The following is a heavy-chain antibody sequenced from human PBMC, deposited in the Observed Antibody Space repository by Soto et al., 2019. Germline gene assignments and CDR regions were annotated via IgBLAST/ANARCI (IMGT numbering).Heavy chain of an antibody. Sequence: SETLSLTCTVSGGSINNYYWSWIRQSPGKGLEWIGYVYYSGTTNYNPTLKSRITILVDTSENQFSLKLTPVTAADTAVYYCARHTDDILTGNEALDIWGQGTVVTVSS. D-gene: IGHD3-9*01. J-gene: IGHJ3*02. V-gene: IGHV4-59*08. CDR3: ARHTDDILTGNEALDI. CDR2: VYYSGTT. CDR1: GGSINNYY.